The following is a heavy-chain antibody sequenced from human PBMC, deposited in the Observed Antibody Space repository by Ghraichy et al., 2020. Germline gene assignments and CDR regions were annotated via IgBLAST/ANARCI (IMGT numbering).Heavy chain of an antibody. CDR3: AREPFSGYSFGYRYFDV. CDR2: ISSSGIPI. Sequence: GESLNISCAASGFTFSNYEMNWVCQAPGKGLEWVSYISSSGIPIYYADSVRGRFTISRDNGKNSLFLQMNSLRAEDTAVYYCAREPFSGYSFGYRYFDVWGRGILVTVSS. J-gene: IGHJ2*01. D-gene: IGHD5-18*01. CDR1: GFTFSNYE. V-gene: IGHV3-48*03.